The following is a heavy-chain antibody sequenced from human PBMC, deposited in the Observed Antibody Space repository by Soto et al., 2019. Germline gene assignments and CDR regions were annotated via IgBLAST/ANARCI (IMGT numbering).Heavy chain of an antibody. CDR3: ARVDSYGYQGDY. D-gene: IGHD5-18*01. CDR2: ISAYNGNT. V-gene: IGHV1-18*04. CDR1: GYTFTSYG. J-gene: IGHJ4*02. Sequence: ASVKVSCKASGYTFTSYGISWVRQAPGQGLKWMGWISAYNGNTNYAQKLQGRVTMTTDTSTTTAYMELRSLRSDDTAVYYCARVDSYGYQGDYWGQGTRVTVSS.